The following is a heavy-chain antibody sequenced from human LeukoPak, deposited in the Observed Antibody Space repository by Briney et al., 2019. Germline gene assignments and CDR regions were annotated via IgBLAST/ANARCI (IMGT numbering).Heavy chain of an antibody. CDR1: GGSISSVNYY. J-gene: IGHJ4*02. V-gene: IGHV4-39*07. Sequence: SETLSLTCTVSGGSISSVNYYWGWIRQAPGRGLECIGNIYYVGTTYYNPSLRSRVTISVDTSKSQVSLNLRSVTAADTAVYYCARGLQVGATYFDYWGQGIMVTVSS. D-gene: IGHD1-26*01. CDR3: ARGLQVGATYFDY. CDR2: IYYVGTT.